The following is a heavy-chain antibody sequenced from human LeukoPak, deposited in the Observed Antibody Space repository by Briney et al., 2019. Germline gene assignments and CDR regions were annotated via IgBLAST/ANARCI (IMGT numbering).Heavy chain of an antibody. D-gene: IGHD7-27*01. J-gene: IGHJ5*02. CDR3: AGDETGDLRFDP. Sequence: SQTLSLTSALSRDTPSSNSAASNCIRQSPSRGLEWLGRTYYRSKWHNHYAVSVRPRITINPHTSKNPFSLQLNSVTPEDTAVYYCAGDETGDLRFDPWGEGDLVTVSS. V-gene: IGHV6-1*01. CDR1: RDTPSSNSAA. CDR2: TYYRSKWHN.